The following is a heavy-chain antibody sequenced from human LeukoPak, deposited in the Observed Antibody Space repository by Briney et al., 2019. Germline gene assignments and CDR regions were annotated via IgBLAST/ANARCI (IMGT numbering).Heavy chain of an antibody. V-gene: IGHV3-74*01. D-gene: IGHD3-16*02. CDR1: GFTFSNYW. CDR2: SNSDGSTT. CDR3: ARYTGNFDF. Sequence: PRGSLRLSCAASGFTFSNYWMHWVRQAPGKGLVWVSRSNSDGSTTNYADSVKGRFTISRDNAKNTLYLQMNSLRAEDTAVYFCARYTGNFDFWGQGTLVTVSS. J-gene: IGHJ4*02.